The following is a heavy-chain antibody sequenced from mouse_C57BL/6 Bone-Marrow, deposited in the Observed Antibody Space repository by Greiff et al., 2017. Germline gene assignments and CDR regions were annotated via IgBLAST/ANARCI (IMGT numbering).Heavy chain of an antibody. CDR1: GYNFTNYW. CDR2: IYPGSGST. V-gene: IGHV1-55*01. Sequence: QVQLQQPGAELVKPGASVKMSCKASGYNFTNYWITWVKQRPGQGLEWIGDIYPGSGSTNYNEKFKGKATLTVDTSSSTAYMQLSGLTSEDSAVXYCARCHYGQGDYWGQGTTLTVSS. J-gene: IGHJ2*01. D-gene: IGHD1-2*01. CDR3: ARCHYGQGDY.